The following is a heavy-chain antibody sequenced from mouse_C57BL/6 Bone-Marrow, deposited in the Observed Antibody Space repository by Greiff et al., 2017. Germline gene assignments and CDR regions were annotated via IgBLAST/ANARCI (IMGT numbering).Heavy chain of an antibody. V-gene: IGHV5-17*01. Sequence: DVMLVESGGGLVKPGGSLKLSCAASGFTFSDYGMHWVRQAPEKGLEWVAYISSGSSTIYYADTVKGRFTISRDNAKNTLFLQMTSLRSEDTAMYYCAKGEDSSGDVGSYAMDYWGQGTSGTVSS. CDR1: GFTFSDYG. J-gene: IGHJ4*01. CDR2: ISSGSSTI. CDR3: AKGEDSSGDVGSYAMDY. D-gene: IGHD3-2*02.